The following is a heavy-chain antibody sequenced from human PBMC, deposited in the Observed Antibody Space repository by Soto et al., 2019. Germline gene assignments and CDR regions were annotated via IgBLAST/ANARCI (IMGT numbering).Heavy chain of an antibody. CDR2: VSYRGSN. D-gene: IGHD3-3*01. CDR1: SDSIRNYY. J-gene: IGHJ6*02. Sequence: SETLSLTCTVSSDSIRNYYWSWVRQSPGKGLEWMGYVSYRGSNGYNPSLKSRLTISLDTSKNELSLRLSSVTAADTAVYYCARIGDFWSGYYYYGMDVWGQGTTVTVSS. V-gene: IGHV4-59*12. CDR3: ARIGDFWSGYYYYGMDV.